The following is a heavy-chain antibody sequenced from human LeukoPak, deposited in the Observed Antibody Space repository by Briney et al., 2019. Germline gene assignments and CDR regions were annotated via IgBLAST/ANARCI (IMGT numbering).Heavy chain of an antibody. V-gene: IGHV3-23*01. CDR2: VGRSVENT. D-gene: IGHD1-26*01. CDR1: GFTFSSYP. J-gene: IGHJ6*02. Sequence: GGSLRLSCAASGFTFSSYPMRWVRQAPGKGLEWLSTVGRSVENTYYPDSVKGRFTISRDNSKNTLYLQMNSLRAEDTAVYYCAKDWEDRYYYYYGMDVWGQGTTVTVSS. CDR3: AKDWEDRYYYYYGMDV.